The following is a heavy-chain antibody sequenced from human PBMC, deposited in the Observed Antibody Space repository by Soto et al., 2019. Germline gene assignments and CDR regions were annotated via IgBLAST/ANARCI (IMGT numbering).Heavy chain of an antibody. CDR2: INHSGST. J-gene: IGHJ3*02. Sequence: PSETLSLTCAVYGGSFSGYYWSWIRQPPGKGLEWIGEINHSGSTNYNPSLKSRVNISVDTSKNQFSLKLSSVTAADTAVYYCAIRFLEWLKSPYDAFDIWGQGTRVTV. CDR1: GGSFSGYY. CDR3: AIRFLEWLKSPYDAFDI. D-gene: IGHD3-3*01. V-gene: IGHV4-34*01.